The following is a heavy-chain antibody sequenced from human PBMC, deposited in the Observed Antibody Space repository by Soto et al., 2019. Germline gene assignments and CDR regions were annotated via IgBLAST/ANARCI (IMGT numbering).Heavy chain of an antibody. D-gene: IGHD3-22*01. CDR2: INPSGGST. J-gene: IGHJ4*02. Sequence: QVQLVQSGAEVKKPGASVKVSCKASGYIFTNHYIHWVRQAPGQGLEWMGIINPSGGSTNYLQKFQGRVTMTRDTSTSTVYMELSSLRSEDTAVYFCARADYYDSSGFYYDYWGQGTLDTVSS. V-gene: IGHV1-46*01. CDR3: ARADYYDSSGFYYDY. CDR1: GYIFTNHY.